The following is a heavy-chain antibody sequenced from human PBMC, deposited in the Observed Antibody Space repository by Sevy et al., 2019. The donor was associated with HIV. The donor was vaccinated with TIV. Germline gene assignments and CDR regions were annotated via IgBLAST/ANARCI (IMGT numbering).Heavy chain of an antibody. V-gene: IGHV3-23*01. Sequence: GGSLRLSCAASGFAFYDYSMSWIRQAPGKGLEWVATLSFGCGKINYADSVKGRFTISRDNSKNSFYLQMDNLRVEDAPLYYCARERCTRPHDYWGQGTRVTVSS. J-gene: IGHJ4*02. CDR3: ARERCTRPHDY. D-gene: IGHD2-8*01. CDR2: LSFGCGKI. CDR1: GFAFYDYS.